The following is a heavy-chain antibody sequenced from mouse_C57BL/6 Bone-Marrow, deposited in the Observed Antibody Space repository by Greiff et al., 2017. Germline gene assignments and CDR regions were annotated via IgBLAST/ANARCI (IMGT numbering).Heavy chain of an antibody. J-gene: IGHJ2*01. CDR3: THYDYDV. D-gene: IGHD2-4*01. Sequence: EVMLVESGAELVRPGASVKLSCTASGFNIKDDYMHWVKQRPEQGLEWIGWIDPENGDTEYASKFQGKATITADTSSNTAYLQLSSLTSEDTAVYYCTHYDYDVWGQGTTLTVSS. CDR2: IDPENGDT. CDR1: GFNIKDDY. V-gene: IGHV14-4*01.